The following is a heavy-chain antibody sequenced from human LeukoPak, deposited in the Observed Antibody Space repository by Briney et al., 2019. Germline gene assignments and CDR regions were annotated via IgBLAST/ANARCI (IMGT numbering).Heavy chain of an antibody. CDR3: ARIATAVNIFDY. Sequence: GGSLRLSCAASGFNFDNAWMYWVRQAPGKGLEWVSVIYSGSSTYYADSVKGRFTISRDNSKNTLYLQMNSLRAEDTAVYYCARIATAVNIFDYWGQGTLVTVSS. V-gene: IGHV3-53*01. D-gene: IGHD6-13*01. CDR2: IYSGSST. J-gene: IGHJ4*02. CDR1: GFNFDNAW.